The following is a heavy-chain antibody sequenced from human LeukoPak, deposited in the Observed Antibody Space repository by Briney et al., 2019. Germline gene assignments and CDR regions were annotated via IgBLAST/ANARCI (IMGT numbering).Heavy chain of an antibody. CDR3: ARDTRQTSVTNFDS. D-gene: IGHD4-17*01. CDR2: ISSGGNYK. Sequence: GGSLRLSGATSGFTFSSYAMDWVRQAPGTGLEWVSSISSGGNYKYYGDSVWGRFTISRDDAKNSLYLEMNSLRAEDTAVYYCARDTRQTSVTNFDSWGQGTLVIVS. V-gene: IGHV3-21*06. J-gene: IGHJ4*02. CDR1: GFTFSSYA.